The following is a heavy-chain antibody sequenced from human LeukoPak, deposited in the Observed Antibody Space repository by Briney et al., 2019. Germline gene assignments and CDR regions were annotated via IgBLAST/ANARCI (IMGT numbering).Heavy chain of an antibody. J-gene: IGHJ4*02. D-gene: IGHD7-27*01. V-gene: IGHV3-7*01. CDR3: ARVSGDGLYYFDY. CDR2: IKQDGSEK. CDR1: GFTFSSYW. Sequence: PGGSLRLSCAASGFTFSSYWMSWVRQAPGKGLEWVANIKQDGSEKYYVDSVKGRFTISRDNAKNSLYLQMNSLRAEDTAVYYCARVSGDGLYYFDYWGQGTLVTVSS.